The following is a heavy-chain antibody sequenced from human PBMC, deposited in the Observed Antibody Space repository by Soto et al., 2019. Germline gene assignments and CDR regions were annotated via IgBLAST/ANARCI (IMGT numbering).Heavy chain of an antibody. CDR2: IYYSGST. Sequence: TSETLSLTCTVSGGSISSGGYYWSRIRQHPGKGLEWIGYIYYSGSTYYNPSLKSRVTISVDTSKNQFSLRLSSVTAADTAVYYCARGTAMVNPAHRLPPASQWTRTTLTSNNWFDPWGQGTLVTVSS. D-gene: IGHD5-18*01. J-gene: IGHJ5*02. CDR1: GGSISSGGYY. V-gene: IGHV4-31*03. CDR3: ARGTAMVNPAHRLPPASQWTRTTLTSNNWFDP.